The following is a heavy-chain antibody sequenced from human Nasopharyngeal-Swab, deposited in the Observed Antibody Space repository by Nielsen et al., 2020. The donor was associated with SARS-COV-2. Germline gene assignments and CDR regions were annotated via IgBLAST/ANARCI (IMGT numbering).Heavy chain of an antibody. Sequence: GGSLRLSCAASGFTFSDYYMSWIRQAPGKGLEWVSAISGSGGSTYYADSVKGRFTISRDNSKNTLYLQMNSLRAEDTAVYYCAKDFRNQQWLVDYWGQGTLVTVSS. J-gene: IGHJ4*02. D-gene: IGHD6-19*01. CDR1: GFTFSDYY. V-gene: IGHV3-23*01. CDR2: ISGSGGST. CDR3: AKDFRNQQWLVDY.